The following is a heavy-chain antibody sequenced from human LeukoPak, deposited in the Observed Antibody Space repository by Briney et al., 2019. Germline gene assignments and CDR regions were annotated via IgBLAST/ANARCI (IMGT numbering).Heavy chain of an antibody. D-gene: IGHD6-13*01. CDR1: GGSISSSSYY. J-gene: IGHJ4*02. CDR3: ARGVRAAGADY. CDR2: IYYSGST. Sequence: SETLSLTCTVSGGSISSSSYYWSWIRQPPGKGLEWIGYIYYSGSTNYNPSLKSRVTISVDTSKNQFSLKLSSVTAADTAVYYCARGVRAAGADYWGQGTLVTVSS. V-gene: IGHV4-61*01.